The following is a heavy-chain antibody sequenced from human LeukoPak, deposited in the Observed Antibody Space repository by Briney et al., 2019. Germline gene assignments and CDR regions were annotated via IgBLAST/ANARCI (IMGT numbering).Heavy chain of an antibody. Sequence: PGGSLRLSCVGSGLTFSSYSMNWVRQAPGKGLEWVSAISGSGGSTYYADSVKGRFTISRDNSKNTLYLQMNSLRAEDTAVYYCAKESGGSPIPGYWGQGTLVTVSS. CDR2: ISGSGGST. J-gene: IGHJ4*02. V-gene: IGHV3-23*01. CDR1: GLTFSSYS. D-gene: IGHD2-15*01. CDR3: AKESGGSPIPGY.